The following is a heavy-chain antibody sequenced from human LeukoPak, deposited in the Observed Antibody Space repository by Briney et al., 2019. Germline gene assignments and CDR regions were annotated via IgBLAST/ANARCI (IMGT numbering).Heavy chain of an antibody. J-gene: IGHJ4*02. Sequence: PGGSLRLSCAASGFTFSSYWMHWVRQAPGKGLVWVSRINSDGSSTSYADSVKGRFTISRDNAKNTLYLQMNSLRAEDTAVYYCAREYYDILTGYSPLRYWGQGTLVTVSS. CDR2: INSDGSST. D-gene: IGHD3-9*01. CDR3: AREYYDILTGYSPLRY. V-gene: IGHV3-74*01. CDR1: GFTFSSYW.